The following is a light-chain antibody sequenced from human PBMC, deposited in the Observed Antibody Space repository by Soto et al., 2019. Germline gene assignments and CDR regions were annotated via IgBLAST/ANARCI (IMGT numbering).Light chain of an antibody. V-gene: IGKV3-11*01. CDR2: DAS. Sequence: EIVLTQSPATLSLSPGDRVTLSCRASQTVGRYLGWYQHSPGQGPRLLVYDASNRAAGIPARFSGSGSETDFTLTISSLEPEDFAVYYCQQRLHWPITFGQGPRLAIK. CDR1: QTVGRY. J-gene: IGKJ5*01. CDR3: QQRLHWPIT.